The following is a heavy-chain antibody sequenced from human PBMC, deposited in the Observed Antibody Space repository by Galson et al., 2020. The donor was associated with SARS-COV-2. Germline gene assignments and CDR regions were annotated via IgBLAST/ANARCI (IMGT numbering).Heavy chain of an antibody. D-gene: IGHD2-2*01. J-gene: IGHJ4*02. Sequence: ASETLSLTCTVSGGSISSGGYYWSWIRQHPGKGLEWIGYIYYSGSTYYNPSLKSRVTISVDTSKNQFSLKLSSVTAADTAVYYCARGDCSSTSCYFPYFDYWGQGTLVTVSS. CDR1: GGSISSGGYY. CDR3: ARGDCSSTSCYFPYFDY. V-gene: IGHV4-31*03. CDR2: IYYSGST.